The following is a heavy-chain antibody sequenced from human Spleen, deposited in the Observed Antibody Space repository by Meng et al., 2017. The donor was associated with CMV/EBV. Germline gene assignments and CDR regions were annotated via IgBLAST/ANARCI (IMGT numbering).Heavy chain of an antibody. J-gene: IGHJ4*02. CDR3: ARGRDYYDSSGSLDY. D-gene: IGHD3-22*01. Sequence: QVTLPTWGAVLFTPSATLSLPCPVYGGSFSVYYWSGIRPPPGKGLEWIGEINHSGSTNYNPSLKSRVTISVDTSKNQFSLKLSSVTAADTAVYYCARGRDYYDSSGSLDYWGQGTLVTVSS. CDR1: GGSFSVYY. V-gene: IGHV4-34*01. CDR2: INHSGST.